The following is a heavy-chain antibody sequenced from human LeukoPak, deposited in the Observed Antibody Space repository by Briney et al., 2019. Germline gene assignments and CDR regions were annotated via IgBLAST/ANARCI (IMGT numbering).Heavy chain of an antibody. Sequence: PGGSLRLSCVASGFTFSTYGMSWVSHVAEKWLGWDSGIGTSGSSRYYADSVKGRFTISRDNSKNTLYLQMNSLRAEDTAIYYCAKAPAGPEYSDNWKFGYNWFDPWGQGTLVTVSS. CDR3: AKAPAGPEYSDNWKFGYNWFDP. J-gene: IGHJ5*02. V-gene: IGHV3-23*01. D-gene: IGHD1-1*01. CDR1: GFTFSTYG. CDR2: IGTSGSSR.